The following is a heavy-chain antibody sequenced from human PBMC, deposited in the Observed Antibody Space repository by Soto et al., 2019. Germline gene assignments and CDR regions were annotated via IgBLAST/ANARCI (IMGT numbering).Heavy chain of an antibody. CDR2: IVVGSGNT. D-gene: IGHD2-2*01. CDR3: AALWAYCSSTSCYKGIEFDY. V-gene: IGHV1-58*01. Sequence: ASVKVSCKASGFTFTSSAVQWVRQARGQRLEWIGWIVVGSGNTNYAQKSQERVTITRDMSTSTAYMELSSLRSEDAAVYYCAALWAYCSSTSCYKGIEFDYWGQGTLVTVSS. CDR1: GFTFTSSA. J-gene: IGHJ4*02.